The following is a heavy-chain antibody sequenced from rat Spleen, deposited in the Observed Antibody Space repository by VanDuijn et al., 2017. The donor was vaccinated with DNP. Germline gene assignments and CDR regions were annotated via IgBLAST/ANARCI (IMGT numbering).Heavy chain of an antibody. CDR1: GFTFSAYY. D-gene: IGHD4-3*01. J-gene: IGHJ3*01. CDR2: IGSPAYAP. CDR3: ARPASGWFAY. Sequence: EVQLVESGGGLVQPGRFLKLSCAASGFTFSAYYMAWVRQAPAKGLEWVAYIGSPAYAPYSTDSVKGRFTISRDNAKSTLYLQMNSLRSEDMATYYCARPASGWFAYWGQGTLVTVSS. V-gene: IGHV5-22*01.